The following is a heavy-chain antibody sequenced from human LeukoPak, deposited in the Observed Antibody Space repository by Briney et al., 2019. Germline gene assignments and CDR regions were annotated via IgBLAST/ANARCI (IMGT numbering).Heavy chain of an antibody. J-gene: IGHJ4*02. D-gene: IGHD6-19*01. CDR1: GGSVGSDDHH. CDR2: ISSSGST. CDR3: VRENSGWPPLY. V-gene: IGHV4-61*03. Sequence: SETLSLTCTVSGGSVGSDDHHWSWIRQPPGKRLEWIGYISSSGSTNYNSSLKSRVTISADTSKNHFSLKLSSVIAADTAVYYCVRENSGWPPLYWGQGTLVTVSS.